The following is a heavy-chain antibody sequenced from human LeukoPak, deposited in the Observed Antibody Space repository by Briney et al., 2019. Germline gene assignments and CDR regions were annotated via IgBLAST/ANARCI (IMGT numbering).Heavy chain of an antibody. D-gene: IGHD1-26*01. J-gene: IGHJ6*03. Sequence: GGSLRLSCAASGFTFSSYSMNWVRQAPGKGLEWVSSISSSSSYIYYADSVKGRFTISRDNAKNSLYLQMNSLRAEDTAVYYCAREEWELLSYYYYYMDVWGKGTTVTVSS. CDR2: ISSSSSYI. CDR3: AREEWELLSYYYYYMDV. CDR1: GFTFSSYS. V-gene: IGHV3-21*01.